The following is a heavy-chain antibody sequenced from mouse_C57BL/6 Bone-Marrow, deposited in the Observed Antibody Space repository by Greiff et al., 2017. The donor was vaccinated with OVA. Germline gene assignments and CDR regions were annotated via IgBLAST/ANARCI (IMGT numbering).Heavy chain of an antibody. CDR1: GFNIKNTY. J-gene: IGHJ2*01. V-gene: IGHV14-3*01. CDR3: SRSLGPPLFDY. CDR2: IDPANGNT. Sequence: VQLKESVAELVRPGASVKLSCTASGFNIKNTYMHWVKQRPEQGLEWIGRIDPANGNTKYDPKFQGKATITADTSSNTAYLQLSSLTSEDTAIXSCSRSLGPPLFDYWCQGTTLPVSS. D-gene: IGHD4-1*01.